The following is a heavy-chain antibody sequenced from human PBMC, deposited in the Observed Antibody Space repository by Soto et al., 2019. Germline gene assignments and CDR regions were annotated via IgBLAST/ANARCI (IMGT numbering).Heavy chain of an antibody. CDR3: ARGAMDSHASGYDY. V-gene: IGHV3-73*01. CDR2: IRNKSNNYAT. Sequence: GGSLRLSCAASGFTFSDSAIHWVRQASGKGLEWIGRIRNKSNNYATTCATSVRGRCAVSRDDSRNTAFLQMSGLSAEDTAVYYCARGAMDSHASGYDYWGPGTLVTVSS. CDR1: GFTFSDSA. D-gene: IGHD3-10*01. J-gene: IGHJ4*02.